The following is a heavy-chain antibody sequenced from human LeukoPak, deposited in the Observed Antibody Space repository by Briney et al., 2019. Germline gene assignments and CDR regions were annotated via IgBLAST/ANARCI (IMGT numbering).Heavy chain of an antibody. CDR3: ARPPPHKVLYYYMDV. CDR1: GGSFSGYY. J-gene: IGHJ6*03. D-gene: IGHD4/OR15-4a*01. Sequence: PSETLSLTCAVYGGSFSGYYWSWIRQPPGKGLEWIGEINHSGSTNYNPSLKSRVTISVDTSKNQFSLKLSSVTAADTAVYYCARPPPHKVLYYYMDVWGKGTTVTVSS. V-gene: IGHV4-34*01. CDR2: INHSGST.